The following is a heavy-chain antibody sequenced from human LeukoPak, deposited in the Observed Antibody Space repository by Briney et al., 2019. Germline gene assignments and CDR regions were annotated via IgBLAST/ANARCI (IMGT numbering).Heavy chain of an antibody. Sequence: GGSLRLSCAASGFTFSSYWMHWVRQAPGKGLVWVSRINKDGSSTTYADSVKGRFTISRDNAKNTLYLQLSSLRGEDTAVYYCARPKDSGDSVVAFDSWGQGTLVTVSS. J-gene: IGHJ4*02. D-gene: IGHD4-17*01. V-gene: IGHV3-74*01. CDR2: INKDGSST. CDR3: ARPKDSGDSVVAFDS. CDR1: GFTFSSYW.